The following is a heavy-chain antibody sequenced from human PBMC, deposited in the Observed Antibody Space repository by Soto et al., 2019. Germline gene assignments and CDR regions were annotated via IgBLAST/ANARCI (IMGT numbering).Heavy chain of an antibody. Sequence: SETLSLTCTVSGGSVSSGSYYWSWIRQPPGKGLEWIGYIYYSGSTNYNPSLKSRVTISVDTSKNQFSLKLSSVTAADTAVYYCARDPGAAWELGEFDYWGHGTLVTVSS. D-gene: IGHD1-26*01. CDR1: GGSVSSGSYY. J-gene: IGHJ4*01. CDR2: IYYSGST. CDR3: ARDPGAAWELGEFDY. V-gene: IGHV4-61*01.